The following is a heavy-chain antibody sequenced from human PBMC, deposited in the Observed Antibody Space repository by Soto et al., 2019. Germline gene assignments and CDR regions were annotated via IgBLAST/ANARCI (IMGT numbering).Heavy chain of an antibody. V-gene: IGHV1-2*04. CDR3: ARALYTPSSSRNWFDP. CDR1: GYTFTGYY. Sequence: GASVKVSCKASGYTFTGYYMHWVRQAPGQGLEWMGWINPNSGGTNYAQKFQGWVTMTRDTSISTAYMELSRLRSDDTAVYYCARALYTPSSSRNWFDPWGQGTLVTVSS. J-gene: IGHJ5*02. CDR2: INPNSGGT. D-gene: IGHD6-13*01.